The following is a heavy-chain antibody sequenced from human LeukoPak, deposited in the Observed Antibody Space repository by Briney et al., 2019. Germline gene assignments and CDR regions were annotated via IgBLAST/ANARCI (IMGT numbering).Heavy chain of an antibody. CDR3: AKGLGTGSVLARPLHY. CDR2: ISSDGYRT. CDR1: GFPFSTYD. D-gene: IGHD3-10*01. V-gene: IGHV3-30*18. Sequence: SGGSLRLSCAASGFPFSTYDMHWVRQAPDKGLQWVAVISSDGYRTDYPDSVRGRFTISRDNFKNTVDLQMISVTAEDTAMYFCAKGLGTGSVLARPLHYWGQGTLVIVSS. J-gene: IGHJ4*02.